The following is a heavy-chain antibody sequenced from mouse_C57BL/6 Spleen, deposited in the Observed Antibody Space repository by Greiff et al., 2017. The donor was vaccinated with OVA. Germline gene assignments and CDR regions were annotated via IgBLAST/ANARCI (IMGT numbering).Heavy chain of an antibody. V-gene: IGHV1-64*01. Sequence: QVQLQQPGAELVKPGASVKLSCKASGYTFTSYWMHWVKQRPGQGLEWIGMIHPNSGSTNYNEKFKSKATLTVDKSSSTAYMQLSSLTSEDSAVDYCARSTGYGNYFDYWGQGTTLTVSS. D-gene: IGHD2-1*01. CDR3: ARSTGYGNYFDY. CDR1: GYTFTSYW. J-gene: IGHJ2*01. CDR2: IHPNSGST.